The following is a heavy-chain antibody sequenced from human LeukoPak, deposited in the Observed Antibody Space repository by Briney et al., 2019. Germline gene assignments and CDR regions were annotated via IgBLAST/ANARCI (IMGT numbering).Heavy chain of an antibody. CDR2: IIPILGIA. CDR3: ARDLYDSSGYYIDY. CDR1: GGTFSSYA. D-gene: IGHD3-22*01. J-gene: IGHJ4*02. V-gene: IGHV1-69*04. Sequence: SVKVSCKASGGTFSSYAISWVRQAPGQGLEWMGRIIPILGIANYAQKFQGRVTITADKSTSTAYMELSSLRSEDTAVYYCARDLYDSSGYYIDYWGQGTLVTVSS.